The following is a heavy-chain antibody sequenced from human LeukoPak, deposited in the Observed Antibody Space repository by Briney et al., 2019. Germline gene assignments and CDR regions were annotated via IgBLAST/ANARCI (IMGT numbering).Heavy chain of an antibody. V-gene: IGHV4-39*01. Sequence: SETLSPICTVSGGSVSTYPYYWAWIRQSPGKGLEWIGNVFSRGTTYYNPSLKSRVTISVDTSKNQFSLILNSVTAADTAIYFCARLPTGYPNWFDPWGQGTLVTVSS. CDR3: ARLPTGYPNWFDP. D-gene: IGHD3-9*01. CDR2: VFSRGTT. CDR1: GGSVSTYPYY. J-gene: IGHJ5*02.